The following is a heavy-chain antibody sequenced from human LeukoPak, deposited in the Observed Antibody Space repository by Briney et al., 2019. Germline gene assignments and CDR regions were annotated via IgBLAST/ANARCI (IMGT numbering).Heavy chain of an antibody. D-gene: IGHD6-19*01. Sequence: ASVKVSCKASGYTFTGYYMHWVRQAPGKGLEWMGGFDPEDGETIYAQKFQGRVTMTEDTSTDTVYMELSSLRSEDTAVYYCARASSGWDWFDPWGQGTLVTVSS. CDR2: FDPEDGET. J-gene: IGHJ5*02. CDR1: GYTFTGYY. CDR3: ARASSGWDWFDP. V-gene: IGHV1-24*01.